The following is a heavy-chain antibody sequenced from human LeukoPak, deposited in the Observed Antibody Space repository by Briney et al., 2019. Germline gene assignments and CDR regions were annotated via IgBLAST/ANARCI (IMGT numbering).Heavy chain of an antibody. CDR1: GYTFTSYY. J-gene: IGHJ4*02. Sequence: GASVKVSCKASGYTFTSYYLHWVRQAPGQGLEWMGIINPSGGSTTYAQKFQGRVTMTRDMSTSTVYMELSSLRSEDTAVCYCARGPYCSGGSCYDRAYFDYWGQGTLVTVSS. CDR2: INPSGGST. D-gene: IGHD2-15*01. CDR3: ARGPYCSGGSCYDRAYFDY. V-gene: IGHV1-46*01.